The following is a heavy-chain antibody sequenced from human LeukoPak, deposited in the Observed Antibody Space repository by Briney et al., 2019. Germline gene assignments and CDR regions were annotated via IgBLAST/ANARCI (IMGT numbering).Heavy chain of an antibody. J-gene: IGHJ4*02. V-gene: IGHV1-18*01. Sequence: GASVKVSCKASGGTFINYSITWVRQAPGQGLEWMGWISAYNGDTKYALNLQGRVTMTTDTSTSTAYMELRSLRSDDTVVYYCARQLRWDQYYFDYWGQGTLVTVSS. CDR3: ARQLRWDQYYFDY. CDR2: ISAYNGDT. D-gene: IGHD4-23*01. CDR1: GGTFINYS.